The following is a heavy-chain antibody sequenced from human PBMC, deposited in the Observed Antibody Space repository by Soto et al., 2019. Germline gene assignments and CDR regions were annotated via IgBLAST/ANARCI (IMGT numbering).Heavy chain of an antibody. CDR3: ARESTSGLDY. Sequence: QVQLVQSGAEVKKPGSSVKVSCQTSGGSFGIYPISWVRQAPGQGLEWVGRVIPILNVANYTQKLHGRLTLTADKSTTTADMELSSLTSEYTAVYYCARESTSGLDYWGQGTLVTVSS. J-gene: IGHJ4*02. D-gene: IGHD2-2*01. CDR2: VIPILNVA. V-gene: IGHV1-69*04. CDR1: GGSFGIYP.